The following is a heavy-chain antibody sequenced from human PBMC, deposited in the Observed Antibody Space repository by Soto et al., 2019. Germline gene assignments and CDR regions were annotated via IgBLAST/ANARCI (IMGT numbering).Heavy chain of an antibody. CDR1: GYAFTSYG. D-gene: IGHD5-18*01. CDR2: ISAYNGNT. Sequence: QVQLVQSGAEVKKPGASVKVSCKASGYAFTSYGISWVRQAPGQGLEWMGWISAYNGNTNYAQKLQGRVTMTTDTSTSLAYMQLRRLRSDDTAVYYCARDQFDSYGPEGGLDYWGQGTLVTVSS. CDR3: ARDQFDSYGPEGGLDY. J-gene: IGHJ4*02. V-gene: IGHV1-18*01.